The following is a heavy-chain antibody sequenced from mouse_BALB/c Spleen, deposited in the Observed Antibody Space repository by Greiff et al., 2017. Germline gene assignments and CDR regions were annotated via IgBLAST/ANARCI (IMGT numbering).Heavy chain of an antibody. CDR1: GFNIKDTY. J-gene: IGHJ3*01. CDR3: ALDGYYVSFAY. V-gene: IGHV14-3*02. CDR2: IDPANGNT. Sequence: VQLQQSGAELVKPGASVKLSCTASGFNIKDTYMHWVKQRPEQGLECIGRIDPANGNTKYDPKFQGKATITADTSSNTAYLQLSSLTSEDTAVYYCALDGYYVSFAYWGQGTLVTVSA. D-gene: IGHD2-3*01.